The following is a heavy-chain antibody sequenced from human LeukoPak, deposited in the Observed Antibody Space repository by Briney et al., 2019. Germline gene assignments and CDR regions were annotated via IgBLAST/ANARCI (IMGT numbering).Heavy chain of an antibody. D-gene: IGHD2-8*02. J-gene: IGHJ4*02. CDR1: GGSISNYY. CDR3: ARIRPGLVEPYYFDY. V-gene: IGHV4-59*12. CDR2: IDYSGNT. Sequence: SETLSLTCTVSGGSISNYYWSWIRQPPGKGLEWIGYIDYSGNTNYNPSLKSRVTISIDTSKNQFSLRLSSVTAADTAVYFCARIRPGLVEPYYFDYWGQGTLLTVSS.